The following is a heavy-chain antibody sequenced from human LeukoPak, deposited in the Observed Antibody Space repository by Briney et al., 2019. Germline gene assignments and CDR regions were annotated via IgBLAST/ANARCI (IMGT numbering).Heavy chain of an antibody. D-gene: IGHD2-2*01. CDR2: ISGSGGST. V-gene: IGHV3-23*01. CDR1: GFTFSSYA. J-gene: IGHJ4*02. CDR3: AKDGIEYQLLPYYFDY. Sequence: GGSLRLSCAASGFTFSSYAMSWVRQASGKGLEWVSAISGSGGSTYYADSVKGRFTISRDNSKNTLYLQMNSLRAEDTAVYYCAKDGIEYQLLPYYFDYWGQGTLVTVSS.